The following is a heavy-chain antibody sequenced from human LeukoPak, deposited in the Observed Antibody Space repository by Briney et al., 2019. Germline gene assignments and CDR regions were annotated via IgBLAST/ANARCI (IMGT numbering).Heavy chain of an antibody. CDR1: GFTFSSYA. CDR3: AKDAVTKDY. CDR2: IRGSGGRK. J-gene: IGHJ4*02. D-gene: IGHD4-17*01. V-gene: IGHV3-23*01. Sequence: GGSLRLSCAASGFTFSSYAMSWGRQAPGKGSDWVSAIRGSGGRKHYADSVKGRLRIYRENSKNTLYPQRNSLRDEDTAVYYCAKDAVTKDYWGQGTLVSVSS.